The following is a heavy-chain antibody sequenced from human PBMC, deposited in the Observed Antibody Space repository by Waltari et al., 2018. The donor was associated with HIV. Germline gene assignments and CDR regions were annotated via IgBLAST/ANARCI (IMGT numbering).Heavy chain of an antibody. V-gene: IGHV4-61*02. J-gene: IGHJ6*02. D-gene: IGHD2-15*01. CDR2: IDTPGTT. CDR1: GGSISSGTSY. CDR3: AREGCSGGSCYRYYYYYYGLDV. Sequence: QVQLQESGPGLVKPSQTLSLTCTVSGGSISSGTSYWTWIRQPAGKGLEWVGRIDTPGTTNYNPALKSRVTSSVDTSNNQFSLKLTSVTVADTALYYCAREGCSGGSCYRYYYYYYGLDVWGQGTTVTVSS.